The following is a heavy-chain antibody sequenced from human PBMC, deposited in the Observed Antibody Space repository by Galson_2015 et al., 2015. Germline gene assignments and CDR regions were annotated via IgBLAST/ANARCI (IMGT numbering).Heavy chain of an antibody. V-gene: IGHV3-48*03. J-gene: IGHJ6*03. Sequence: SLRLSCAASGFTFGTYEMNWVRQAPGKGLEYIAYIGHTGEIAYYADYVKGRLTVSRDNAKSTLYLQMSRLRAEDTAVYYCARDGGFRDFPGAYYYMDVWGQGTTVAVS. CDR1: GFTFGTYE. D-gene: IGHD2/OR15-2a*01. CDR3: ARDGGFRDFPGAYYYMDV. CDR2: IGHTGEIA.